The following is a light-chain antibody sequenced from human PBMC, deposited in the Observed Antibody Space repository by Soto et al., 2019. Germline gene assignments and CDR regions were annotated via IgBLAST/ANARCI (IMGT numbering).Light chain of an antibody. J-gene: IGKJ4*01. CDR1: QNINNN. CDR3: QQYNDWPLT. V-gene: IGKV3-15*01. CDR2: HAS. Sequence: EIVMTQSPATLSVSPGERATLSCRARQNINNNLAWYQQKPGQVPRLLIYHASTGDTGIPARFSGSGSGTELTLTISSVQSEDFAVYYCQQYNDWPLTFGGGTKVEIK.